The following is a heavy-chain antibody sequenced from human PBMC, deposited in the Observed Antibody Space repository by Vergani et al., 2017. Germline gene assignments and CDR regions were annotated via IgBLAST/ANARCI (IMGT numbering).Heavy chain of an antibody. D-gene: IGHD1-26*01. CDR3: VREVGASLGAYFDY. CDR1: GASISGGGYY. J-gene: IGHJ4*02. V-gene: IGHV4-61*02. CDR2: IYSRGT. Sequence: QVHLQESGPGLVKPSQTLSLTCTVSGASISGGGYYWSWIRQPAGKGLEWIGRIYSRGTEYNPSLKSRVAVSINTSKSQFSLKLTSVTAADAAMYYCVREVGASLGAYFDYWGQGALVSVSS.